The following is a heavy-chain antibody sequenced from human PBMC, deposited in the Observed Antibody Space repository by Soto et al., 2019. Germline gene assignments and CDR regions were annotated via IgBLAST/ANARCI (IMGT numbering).Heavy chain of an antibody. CDR2: IYHSGST. J-gene: IGHJ6*02. CDR3: ARDRRYSSSPLGLAGGQYYYYYYGMDV. D-gene: IGHD6-13*01. CDR1: GGSISSGNYY. Sequence: TSETLSLTCTVSGGSISSGNYYWSWIRQPPGKGLEWIGYIYHSGSTYYNPSLKSRVTISVDRSKNQFSLKLSSVTAADTAVYYCARDRRYSSSPLGLAGGQYYYYYYGMDVWGQGTTVTVSS. V-gene: IGHV4-30-2*01.